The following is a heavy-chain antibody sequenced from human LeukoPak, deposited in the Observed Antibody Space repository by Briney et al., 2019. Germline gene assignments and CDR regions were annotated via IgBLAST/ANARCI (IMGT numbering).Heavy chain of an antibody. J-gene: IGHJ4*02. Sequence: GGSLRLSCAASGFAFSNSWMTWIRQAPGKGLEWVANIKEDGSEKNYVDSVRGRFTISRDNAKNSLYLQMNSLRAEDTAVYYCARDSGWYPVDYWGQGTLVTVSS. CDR1: GFAFSNSW. CDR3: ARDSGWYPVDY. CDR2: IKEDGSEK. V-gene: IGHV3-7*01. D-gene: IGHD6-19*01.